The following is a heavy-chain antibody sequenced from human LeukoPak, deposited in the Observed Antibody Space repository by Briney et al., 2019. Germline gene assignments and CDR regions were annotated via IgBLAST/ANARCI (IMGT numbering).Heavy chain of an antibody. CDR2: IYYSGST. J-gene: IGHJ6*02. D-gene: IGHD1-14*01. Sequence: PSETLSLTCTVSGGSISSGDYYRSWIRQPPGKGLEWIGYIYYSGSTYYNPSLKSRVTISVDTSKNQFSLKLSSVTAADTAVYYCARAPSRDHRGPYYGMDVWGQGTTVTVSS. CDR1: GGSISSGDYY. CDR3: ARAPSRDHRGPYYGMDV. V-gene: IGHV4-30-4*01.